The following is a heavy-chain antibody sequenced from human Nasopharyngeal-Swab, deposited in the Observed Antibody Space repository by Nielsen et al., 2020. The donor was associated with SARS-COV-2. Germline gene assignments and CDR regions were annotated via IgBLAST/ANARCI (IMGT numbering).Heavy chain of an antibody. J-gene: IGHJ4*02. CDR3: ARGHDSSSGKGPIDY. CDR1: GYTFSSYA. CDR2: IIPIFGTA. Sequence: SVKVSCKASGYTFSSYAISWVRQAPGQGLEWMGGIIPIFGTANYAQKFQGRVTITADESTSTAYMELSSLRSEDTAVYYCARGHDSSSGKGPIDYWGQGTLVTVSS. V-gene: IGHV1-69*13. D-gene: IGHD6-6*01.